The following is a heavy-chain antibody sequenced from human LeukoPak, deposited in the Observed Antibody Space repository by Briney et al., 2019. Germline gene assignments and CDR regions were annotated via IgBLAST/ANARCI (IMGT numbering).Heavy chain of an antibody. D-gene: IGHD3-3*01. V-gene: IGHV3-23*01. CDR2: MSGSAGST. Sequence: GGSLRLSCAASGFTFSSYAMSWVRQAPGKGLEWVSAMSGSAGSTYYADSVKGRFTTSRDNSKNTLYLQMNSLRAEDTAVYYCARAVDFWSGYPQPNWFDPWGQGTLVTVSS. CDR3: ARAVDFWSGYPQPNWFDP. J-gene: IGHJ5*02. CDR1: GFTFSSYA.